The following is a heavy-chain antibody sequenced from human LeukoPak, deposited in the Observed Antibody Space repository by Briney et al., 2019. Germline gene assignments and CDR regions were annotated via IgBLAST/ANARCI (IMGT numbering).Heavy chain of an antibody. CDR1: GFTFNSYA. V-gene: IGHV3-23*01. Sequence: GGSLRLSCTASGFTFNSYAMSWVRQAPGKGLEWVSAIRDSSSSTYYADSVKGRFTISRDNSKNTLYLQMSSLRAEDTAVYYCARDSNSYGSGATIDCWGQGTLVTVSS. CDR2: IRDSSSST. CDR3: ARDSNSYGSGATIDC. J-gene: IGHJ4*02. D-gene: IGHD3-10*01.